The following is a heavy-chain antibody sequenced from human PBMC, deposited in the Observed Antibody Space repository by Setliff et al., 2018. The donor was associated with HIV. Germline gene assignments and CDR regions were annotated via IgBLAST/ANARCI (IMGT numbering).Heavy chain of an antibody. CDR2: ISYDGSNK. V-gene: IGHV3-30*04. D-gene: IGHD3-22*01. J-gene: IGHJ6*02. Sequence: GGSLRLSCAASGFTFSSYAMHWVRQAPGKGLEWVAVISYDGSNKYYADSVKGRFTISRDNSKNTLYLQMNSLRAGDTAVYYCAREIVTLYTGGHYLYGIDVWGQGTAVTVSS. CDR1: GFTFSSYA. CDR3: AREIVTLYTGGHYLYGIDV.